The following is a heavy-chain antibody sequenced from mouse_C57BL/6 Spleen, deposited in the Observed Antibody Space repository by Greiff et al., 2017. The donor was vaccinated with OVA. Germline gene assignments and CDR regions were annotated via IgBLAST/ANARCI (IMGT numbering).Heavy chain of an antibody. CDR2: IYPRSGNT. V-gene: IGHV1-81*01. CDR1: GYTFTSYG. J-gene: IGHJ2*01. D-gene: IGHD1-1*01. Sequence: QVQLQQSGAELARPGASVKLSCKASGYTFTSYGISWVKQRTGQGLEWIGEIYPRSGNTYYNEKFKGKATLTADKSASTAYMELRSLTSEDSAVYVCARSLNYYGSSPYYFDYWGQGTTLTVSS. CDR3: ARSLNYYGSSPYYFDY.